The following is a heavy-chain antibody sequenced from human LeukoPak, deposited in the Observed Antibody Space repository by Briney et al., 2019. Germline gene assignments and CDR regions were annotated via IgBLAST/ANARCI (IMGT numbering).Heavy chain of an antibody. Sequence: GGSLRLSCAASGFTFSSYAMSWVRHAPGKGLEWVSGISGSGGSTYYADSVKGRFTISRDNSKNTLYLQMNSLRAEDTAVYYCAKGYDFWSGWYFDYWGQGTLVTVSS. D-gene: IGHD3-3*01. J-gene: IGHJ4*02. CDR1: GFTFSSYA. CDR3: AKGYDFWSGWYFDY. V-gene: IGHV3-23*01. CDR2: ISGSGGST.